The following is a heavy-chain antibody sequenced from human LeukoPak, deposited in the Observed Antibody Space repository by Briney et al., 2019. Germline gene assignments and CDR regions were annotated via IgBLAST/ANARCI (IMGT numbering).Heavy chain of an antibody. Sequence: KPGGSLRLSCAASGFTFSSYAMSWVRQAPGKGLEWVSSISSSSSYIYYADSVKGRFTISRDNAKNSLYLQMNSLRAEDTAVYYCARRPVPAATEIDYWGQGTLVTVSS. V-gene: IGHV3-21*01. CDR3: ARRPVPAATEIDY. J-gene: IGHJ4*02. D-gene: IGHD2-2*01. CDR2: ISSSSSYI. CDR1: GFTFSSYA.